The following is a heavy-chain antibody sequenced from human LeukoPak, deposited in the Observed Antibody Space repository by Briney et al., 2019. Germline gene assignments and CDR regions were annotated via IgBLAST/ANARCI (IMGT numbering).Heavy chain of an antibody. J-gene: IGHJ3*02. CDR3: ARMVADAFDI. Sequence: GGSLRLSCAASGFTFSSYSMNWVRQAPGKGLEWVSYISSSSIIHYADSVKGRFTISRDNAKNSLYLQMNSLRDEDTAVYYCARMVADAFDIWGQGTVVTVSS. CDR2: ISSSSII. CDR1: GFTFSSYS. V-gene: IGHV3-48*02. D-gene: IGHD2-15*01.